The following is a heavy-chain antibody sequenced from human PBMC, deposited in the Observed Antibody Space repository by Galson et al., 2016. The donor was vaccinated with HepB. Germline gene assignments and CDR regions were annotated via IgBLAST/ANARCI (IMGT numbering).Heavy chain of an antibody. J-gene: IGHJ4*02. CDR2: IKEDGSET. CDR3: ARLHPRSYFDY. CDR1: GFTFSSNW. V-gene: IGHV3-7*01. Sequence: SLRLSCAASGFTFSSNWMSWVRQAPGKGLEWVASIKEDGSETYYVDSVKGRFTISRDNAKNSLYLQMSSLRAEDTAVFYCARLHPRSYFDYWGQGTLVTVSS.